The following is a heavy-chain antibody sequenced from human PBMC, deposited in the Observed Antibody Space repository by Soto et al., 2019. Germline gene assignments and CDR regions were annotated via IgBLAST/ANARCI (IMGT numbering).Heavy chain of an antibody. Sequence: GESLKISCXGSGYSFTSYWIGWVRQMPGKGLEWMGIIYPGDSDTRYSPSFQGQVTISADKSISTAYLQWSSLKASDTAMYYCPRCPEGGSGSSNNWFDPWGQGTLVTVSS. CDR3: PRCPEGGSGSSNNWFDP. D-gene: IGHD3-10*01. J-gene: IGHJ5*02. CDR1: GYSFTSYW. CDR2: IYPGDSDT. V-gene: IGHV5-51*01.